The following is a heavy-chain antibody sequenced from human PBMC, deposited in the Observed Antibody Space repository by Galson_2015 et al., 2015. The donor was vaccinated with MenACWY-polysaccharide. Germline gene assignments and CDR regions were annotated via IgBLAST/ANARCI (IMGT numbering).Heavy chain of an antibody. V-gene: IGHV4-4*07. CDR2: IYTSGTT. J-gene: IGHJ4*02. D-gene: IGHD5-24*01. CDR1: GGSISSSY. CDR3: ARDNRYGYNFFDY. Sequence: ETLSLTCTVSGGSISSSYWSWIRQPAGKGLEWIGRIYTSGTTNYNPSLKSRVTMSVDTSKSQFSLKLSFVTAADTAVYYCARDNRYGYNFFDYWGQGTLVTVSS.